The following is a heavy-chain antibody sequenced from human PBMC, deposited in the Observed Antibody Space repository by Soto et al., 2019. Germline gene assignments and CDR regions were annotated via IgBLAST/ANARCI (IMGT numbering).Heavy chain of an antibody. J-gene: IGHJ6*02. CDR3: AKDAPGSVDV. V-gene: IGHV3-30*18. CDR2: ISYDGSNK. Sequence: GGSLRLSCAASGFTFSSYGMHWVRQAPGKGLEWVAVISYDGSNKYYADSVKGRFTISRDNSKNTLYLQMNSLRAEDTAVYYCAKDAPGSVDVWGQGTTVTVSS. CDR1: GFTFSSYG.